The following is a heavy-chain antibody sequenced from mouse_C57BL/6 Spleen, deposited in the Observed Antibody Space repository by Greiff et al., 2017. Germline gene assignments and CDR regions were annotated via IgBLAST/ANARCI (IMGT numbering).Heavy chain of an antibody. V-gene: IGHV1-15*01. CDR1: GYTFTDYE. CDR2: IDPETGGT. CDR3: TPYDYGAMDY. D-gene: IGHD2-4*01. J-gene: IGHJ4*01. Sequence: QVQLQQSGAELVRPGASVTLSCKASGYTFTDYEMHWVKQTPVHGLEWIGAIDPETGGTAYNQKFKGKAILTADKSSSTAYMVLRSLTSEDSAVYYCTPYDYGAMDYWGQGTSVTVSS.